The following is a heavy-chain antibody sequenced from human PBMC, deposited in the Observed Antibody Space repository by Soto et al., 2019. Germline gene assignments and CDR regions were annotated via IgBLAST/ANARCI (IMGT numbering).Heavy chain of an antibody. D-gene: IGHD5-18*01. J-gene: IGHJ6*02. CDR3: ARSRRVNSLYYYGMDA. V-gene: IGHV4-4*02. CDR2: IYHSGST. CDR1: GGSISSSNW. Sequence: SETLSLTCAVSGGSISSSNWWSWVRQPPGKGLEWIGEIYHSGSTNYNPSLKSRVTISVDKSKNQFSLKLSSVTAADTAVYYCARSRRVNSLYYYGMDAWGQGTTVTVSS.